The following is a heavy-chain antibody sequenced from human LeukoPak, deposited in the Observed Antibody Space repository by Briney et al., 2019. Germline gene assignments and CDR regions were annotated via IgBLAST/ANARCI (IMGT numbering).Heavy chain of an antibody. CDR1: GGSFSGYY. CDR2: INHSGST. Sequence: SETLSLTCAVYGGSFSGYYWSWIRQPPGKGLEWIGEINHSGSTNYNPSLKSRVTISVDTSKNQFSLKLSSVTAADTAVYYCARLPRITIFGVVPGPWGQGTLVTVSS. D-gene: IGHD3-3*01. CDR3: ARLPRITIFGVVPGP. V-gene: IGHV4-34*01. J-gene: IGHJ5*02.